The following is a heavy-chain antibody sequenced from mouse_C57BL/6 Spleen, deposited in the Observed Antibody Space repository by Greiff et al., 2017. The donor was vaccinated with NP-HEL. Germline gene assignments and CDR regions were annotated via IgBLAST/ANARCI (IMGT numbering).Heavy chain of an antibody. CDR1: GYAFSSYW. D-gene: IGHD1-1*01. CDR3: ARGSYFSYAMDY. J-gene: IGHJ4*01. Sequence: QVQLKQSGAELVKPGASVKISCKASGYAFSSYWMNWVKQRPGKGLEWIGQIYPGDGDTNYNGKFKGKATLTADKSSSTAYMQLSSLTSEDSAVYFCARGSYFSYAMDYWGQGTSVTVSS. CDR2: IYPGDGDT. V-gene: IGHV1-80*01.